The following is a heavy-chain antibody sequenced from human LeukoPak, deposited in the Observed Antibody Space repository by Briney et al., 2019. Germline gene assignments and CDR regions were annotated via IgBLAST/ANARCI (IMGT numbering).Heavy chain of an antibody. CDR2: INPNSGGT. V-gene: IGHV1-2*02. Sequence: ASVKVSCKASGYTFTGYYMHWVRQAPGQGLEWMGWINPNSGGTNYAQEFQGRVTMTRDTSISTAYMELGRLRSDDTAVYYCARAGYCTNGVCYRGSYYYYYMDVWGKGTTVTVSS. J-gene: IGHJ6*03. CDR1: GYTFTGYY. CDR3: ARAGYCTNGVCYRGSYYYYYMDV. D-gene: IGHD2-8*01.